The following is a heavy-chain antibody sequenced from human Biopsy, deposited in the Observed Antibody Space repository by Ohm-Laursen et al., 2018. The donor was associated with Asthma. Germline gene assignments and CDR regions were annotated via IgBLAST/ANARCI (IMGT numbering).Heavy chain of an antibody. J-gene: IGHJ4*02. CDR2: INSVFGNT. V-gene: IGHV1-69*13. D-gene: IGHD2-2*01. CDR1: GGTFNTYV. CDR3: ARKAGSCISRTCYSLDF. Sequence: GATVKISCKSLGGTFNTYVIGWARQAPGQGLEWMGVINSVFGNTTYPQKFQDRVTITADDSTSTVYMELSSLRSEDTAVYYCARKAGSCISRTCYSLDFWGQGTLVTVSS.